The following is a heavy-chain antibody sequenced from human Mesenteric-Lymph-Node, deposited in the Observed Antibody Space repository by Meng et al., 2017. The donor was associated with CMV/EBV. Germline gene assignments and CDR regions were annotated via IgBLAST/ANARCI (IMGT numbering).Heavy chain of an antibody. CDR3: ADVGGFPSDY. D-gene: IGHD1-26*01. V-gene: IGHV3-23*01. J-gene: IGHJ4*02. CDR2: ISGGGRST. CDR1: GFTFSNYA. Sequence: GESLMISCAASGFTFSNYAMTWVRQAPGKGLECVSGISGGGRSTYYADSVKGRFTISRDNSKNTVYLQMNSLRAEETAVYYCADVGGFPSDYWGQGTLVTVSS.